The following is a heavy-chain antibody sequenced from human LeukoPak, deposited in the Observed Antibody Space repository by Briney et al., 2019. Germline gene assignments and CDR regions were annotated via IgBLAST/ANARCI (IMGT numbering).Heavy chain of an antibody. Sequence: RGESLKISCKGSGYSFTSYWIGWVRQMPGKGLEWMGIIYPGDSDTRYSPSFQGQVTISADKSISTAYLQWSSLKASDTAMYYCARHLLGDTDYDFWSIYDYWGQGTLVTVSS. J-gene: IGHJ4*02. V-gene: IGHV5-51*01. CDR2: IYPGDSDT. CDR1: GYSFTSYW. D-gene: IGHD3-3*01. CDR3: ARHLLGDTDYDFWSIYDY.